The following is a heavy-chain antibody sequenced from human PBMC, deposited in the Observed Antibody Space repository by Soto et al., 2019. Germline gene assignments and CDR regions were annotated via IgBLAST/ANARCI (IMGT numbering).Heavy chain of an antibody. V-gene: IGHV1-3*01. CDR2: INAGNGNT. D-gene: IGHD1-1*01. Sequence: ASVKLACKASGYTLTSYARDWVSQDNEQRLEWMGWINAGNGNTKYSQKFQGHVTISADKSISNGYLKWSSLKASDTAMYYCARRIRRDAYNLNYYYYYGMDVWGQGTTVTVSS. J-gene: IGHJ6*02. CDR1: GYTLTSYA. CDR3: ARRIRRDAYNLNYYYYYGMDV.